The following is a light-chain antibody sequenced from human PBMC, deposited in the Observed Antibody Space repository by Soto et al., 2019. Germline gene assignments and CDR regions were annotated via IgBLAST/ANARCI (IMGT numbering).Light chain of an antibody. CDR1: QSISIW. Sequence: DIQMTQSPSTLSASVGDRVTTTCRASQSISIWLAWYQQRPGKAPKLLIYDASSLESGVPSRFSGSGSGTEFTLTISSLQPDDFATYYCQHYNSYSEAFGQGTKVDIK. CDR2: DAS. J-gene: IGKJ1*01. CDR3: QHYNSYSEA. V-gene: IGKV1-5*01.